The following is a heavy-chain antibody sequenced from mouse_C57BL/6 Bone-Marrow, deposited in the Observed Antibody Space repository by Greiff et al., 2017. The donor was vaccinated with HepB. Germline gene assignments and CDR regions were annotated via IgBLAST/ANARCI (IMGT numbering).Heavy chain of an antibody. J-gene: IGHJ4*01. CDR3: ARFGYYSNYDMDY. D-gene: IGHD2-5*01. CDR1: GYSFTGYF. Sequence: VQLQQSGPELVKPGDSVKISCKASGYSFTGYFMNWVMQSHGKSLEWIGRINPYNGDTFYNQKFKGKATLTVDKSSSTAHMEPRSLTSEDSAVYYCARFGYYSNYDMDYWGQGTSVTVSS. CDR2: INPYNGDT. V-gene: IGHV1-20*01.